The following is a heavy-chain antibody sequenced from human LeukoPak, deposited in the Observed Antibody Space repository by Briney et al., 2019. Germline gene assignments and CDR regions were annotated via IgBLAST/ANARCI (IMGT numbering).Heavy chain of an antibody. CDR2: ISYDGSNK. CDR3: ARDAVYCTNGVCPITSFDY. D-gene: IGHD2-8*01. V-gene: IGHV3-30*03. J-gene: IGHJ4*02. CDR1: GFTFSSYS. Sequence: GGSLRLSCAASGFTFSSYSMNWVRQAPGKGLEWVAVISYDGSNKYYADSVKGRFTISRDNSKNTLYLQMNSLRAEDTAVYYCARDAVYCTNGVCPITSFDYWGQGTLVTVSS.